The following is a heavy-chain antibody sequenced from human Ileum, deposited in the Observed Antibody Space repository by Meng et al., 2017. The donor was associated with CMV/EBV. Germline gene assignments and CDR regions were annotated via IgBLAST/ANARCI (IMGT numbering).Heavy chain of an antibody. CDR3: ARDRGFSRFDP. CDR2: IYYSGST. D-gene: IGHD3-10*01. J-gene: IGHJ5*02. Sequence: QRRLRGAGPGRVRPSETLSLTCTVPGGSISSSSYYWGWIRQPPGKGLEWIGSIYYSGSTYYNPSLKSRVTISVDTSKNQFSLKLSSVTAADTAVYYCARDRGFSRFDPWGQGTLVTVSS. V-gene: IGHV4-39*07. CDR1: GGSISSSSYY.